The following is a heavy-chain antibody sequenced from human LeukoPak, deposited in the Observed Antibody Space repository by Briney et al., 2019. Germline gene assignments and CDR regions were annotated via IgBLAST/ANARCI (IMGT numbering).Heavy chain of an antibody. CDR1: GGSISSYY. CDR3: ARGTGGFVY. CDR2: IYYSGST. D-gene: IGHD1-1*01. V-gene: IGHV4-59*01. Sequence: PSETLSLTRTVSGGSISSYYWSWIRQPPGKGLEWIGYIYYSGSTNYNPSLKSRVTISVDTSKNQFSLKLSSVTAADTAVYYCARGTGGFVYWGQGALVTVSS. J-gene: IGHJ4*02.